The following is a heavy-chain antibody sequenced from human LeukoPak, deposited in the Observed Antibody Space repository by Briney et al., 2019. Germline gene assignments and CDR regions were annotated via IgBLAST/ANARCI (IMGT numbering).Heavy chain of an antibody. CDR3: ARSVAPQYYDFWSGLPYYYYGMDV. Sequence: GGSLRLSCAASGFTFSSYSMNWVRQAPGKGLEWVSYISSSSSTIYYADSVKGRFTISRDNSKNTLYLQMNSLRAEDTAVYYCARSVAPQYYDFWSGLPYYYYGMDVWGQGTTVTVSS. D-gene: IGHD3-3*01. V-gene: IGHV3-48*01. J-gene: IGHJ6*02. CDR1: GFTFSSYS. CDR2: ISSSSSTI.